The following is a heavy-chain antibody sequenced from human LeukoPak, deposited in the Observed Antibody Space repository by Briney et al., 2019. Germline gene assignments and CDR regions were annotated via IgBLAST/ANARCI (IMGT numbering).Heavy chain of an antibody. Sequence: ASVKVSCKASGYTFTSYGISWVRQAPGQGLEWMGWISAYNGNTNYAQKLQGRVTMTTDTSTSTAYMELRSLRSDDTAVYYCARGDSSSYYYYYMDVWGKGTAVTVSS. CDR3: ARGDSSSYYYYYMDV. V-gene: IGHV1-18*01. CDR2: ISAYNGNT. D-gene: IGHD2-21*01. CDR1: GYTFTSYG. J-gene: IGHJ6*03.